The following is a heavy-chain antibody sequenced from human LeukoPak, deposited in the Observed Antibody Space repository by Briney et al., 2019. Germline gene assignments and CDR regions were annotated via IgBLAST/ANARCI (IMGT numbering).Heavy chain of an antibody. V-gene: IGHV1-2*06. CDR3: AREIARGGSYFDY. J-gene: IGHJ4*02. D-gene: IGHD1-26*01. Sequence: ASLKVSCKASGYTFTGYYVHWVRQAPGQGLEWMGRIDPNSGDTRYAQKSQDRVTMTWDRSITTAYMELSSLRSGDTAMYFCAREIARGGSYFDYWGQGTLVTVSS. CDR2: IDPNSGDT. CDR1: GYTFTGYY.